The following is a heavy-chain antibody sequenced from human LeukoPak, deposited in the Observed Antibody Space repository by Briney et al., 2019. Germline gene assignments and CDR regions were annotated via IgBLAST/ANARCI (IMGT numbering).Heavy chain of an antibody. CDR3: AREYYYDSRIPLDY. Sequence: GGSLRLSCAASGFTFSSYTMNWVRQAPGKGLEWVPYISSSSSTIYYTDSVKGRFTISRDNAKNSLYLQMNSLRAEDTAVYYCAREYYYDSRIPLDYWGQGTLVTVSS. CDR1: GFTFSSYT. V-gene: IGHV3-48*01. D-gene: IGHD3-22*01. CDR2: ISSSSSTI. J-gene: IGHJ4*02.